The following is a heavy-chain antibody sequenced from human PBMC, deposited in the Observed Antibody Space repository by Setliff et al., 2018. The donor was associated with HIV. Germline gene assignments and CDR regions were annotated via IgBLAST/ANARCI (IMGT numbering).Heavy chain of an antibody. D-gene: IGHD3-22*01. CDR1: GDSITNSMHY. V-gene: IGHV4-39*01. Sequence: KPSETLSLTCTVSGDSITNSMHYWSWIRQPPGKGPELIGSIHYNVGKVYYNAALRSRVTISADTSKNQFSLKLNSVTAADTAVYYCASRIYYYDSSRILREEGFDPWGQGTLVTVSS. CDR3: ASRIYYYDSSRILREEGFDP. J-gene: IGHJ5*02. CDR2: IHYNVGKV.